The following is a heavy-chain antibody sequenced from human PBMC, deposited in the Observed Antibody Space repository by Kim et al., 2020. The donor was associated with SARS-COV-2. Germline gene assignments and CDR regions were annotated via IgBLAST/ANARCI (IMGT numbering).Heavy chain of an antibody. V-gene: IGHV3-66*01. J-gene: IGHJ3*02. Sequence: TDYADSVKGTFTISADNSKNTLFLQMNNLRVEDTAVYYCARSGVPYTFDIWGLGTMVTVSS. D-gene: IGHD3-10*01. CDR3: ARSGVPYTFDI. CDR2: T.